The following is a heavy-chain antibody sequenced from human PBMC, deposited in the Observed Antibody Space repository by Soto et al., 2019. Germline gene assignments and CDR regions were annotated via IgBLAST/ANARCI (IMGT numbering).Heavy chain of an antibody. CDR2: ARNKDTNYTT. D-gene: IGHD6-6*01. V-gene: IGHV3-72*01. J-gene: IGHJ4*02. Sequence: EVHLVESGGGLVQPGGSLRLSCAASGFTFSDHYMDWVRQAPGKGLEWVGRARNKDTNYTTEYAASVKGRFTISRDDSKNSLYLQMNSLKSEDTAVYYCTSVSFSSPDYWGRGTLVTVSS. CDR1: GFTFSDHY. CDR3: TSVSFSSPDY.